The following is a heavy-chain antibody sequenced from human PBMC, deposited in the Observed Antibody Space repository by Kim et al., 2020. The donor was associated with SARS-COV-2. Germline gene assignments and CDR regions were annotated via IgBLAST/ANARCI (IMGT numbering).Heavy chain of an antibody. CDR2: ISSSSSYI. D-gene: IGHD3-9*01. CDR1: GFTFSSYS. CDR3: ARDGEELRYLDFTYYYYAMDV. V-gene: IGHV3-21*01. Sequence: GGSLRLSCAASGFTFSSYSMNWVRQAPGKGLEWVSSISSSSSYIYYADSVKGRFTISRDNAKNSLYLQMNSLRAEDTAVYYCARDGEELRYLDFTYYYYAMDVWGQGTTVTVSS. J-gene: IGHJ6*02.